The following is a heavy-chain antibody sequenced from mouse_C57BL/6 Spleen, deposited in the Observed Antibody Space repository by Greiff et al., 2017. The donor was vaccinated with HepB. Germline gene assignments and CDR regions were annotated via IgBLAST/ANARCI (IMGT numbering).Heavy chain of an antibody. CDR2: IYPGDGDT. J-gene: IGHJ1*03. CDR1: GYAFSSYW. Sequence: VQLQQSGAELVKPGASVKISCKASGYAFSSYWMNWVKQRPGKGLEWIGQIYPGDGDTNYNGKFKGKATLTADKSSSTAYMQLSSLTSEDSAVYFCARDYSNSRGYFDVWGTGTTVTVSS. CDR3: ARDYSNSRGYFDV. D-gene: IGHD2-5*01. V-gene: IGHV1-80*01.